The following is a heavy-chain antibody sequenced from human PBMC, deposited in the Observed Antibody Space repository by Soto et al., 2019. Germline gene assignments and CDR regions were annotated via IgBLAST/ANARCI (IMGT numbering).Heavy chain of an antibody. CDR3: ARAARWLQSRYFDL. CDR1: GFTFSNYD. D-gene: IGHD5-12*01. V-gene: IGHV3-13*01. Sequence: GGSLRLSCAASGFTFSNYDMHWVRQATGKGLEWVSAIDIAGDTYYPDSVKGRFTISREKAKNSLYLQMNSLRADDTAVYYCARAARWLQSRYFDLWGRGTLVTVSS. J-gene: IGHJ2*01. CDR2: IDIAGDT.